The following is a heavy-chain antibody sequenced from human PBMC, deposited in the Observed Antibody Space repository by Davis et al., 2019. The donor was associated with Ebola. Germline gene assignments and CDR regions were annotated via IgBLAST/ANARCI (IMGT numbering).Heavy chain of an antibody. J-gene: IGHJ3*02. D-gene: IGHD3-10*01. CDR2: IYSGGST. V-gene: IGHV3-53*01. Sequence: GESLKISCAASGFTVSSNYMSWVRQAPGKGLEWVSVIYSGGSTYYADSVKGRFTISRDNSKNTLYLQMNSLRAEDTAVYYCARDRGRYAFDIWGQGTMVTVSS. CDR3: ARDRGRYAFDI. CDR1: GFTVSSNY.